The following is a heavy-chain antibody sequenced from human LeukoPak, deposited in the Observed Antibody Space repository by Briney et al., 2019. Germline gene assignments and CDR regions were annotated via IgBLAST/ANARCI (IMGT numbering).Heavy chain of an antibody. CDR1: GLTFSSHW. V-gene: IGHV3-53*01. CDR3: ARDSNGPAF. Sequence: GGSLRLSCAASGLTFSSHWMHWVRQAPGKGLEWVSVIYSDGGTFYSDSVKGRFTISRDYSKSTLYLQMNSLRADDTAVYYCARDSNGPAFWGQGTLVTVSS. J-gene: IGHJ4*02. CDR2: IYSDGGT. D-gene: IGHD6-19*01.